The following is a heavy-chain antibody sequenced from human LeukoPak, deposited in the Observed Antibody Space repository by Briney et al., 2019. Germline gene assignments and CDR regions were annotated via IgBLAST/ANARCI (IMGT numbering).Heavy chain of an antibody. V-gene: IGHV3-23*01. CDR1: GFTFSSYA. CDR3: AKDGYGSGCLNLYYFDY. J-gene: IGHJ4*02. CDR2: ISGSGGST. Sequence: GGSLRLSCAASGFTFSSYAMAWVRQAPGKGLEWVSAISGSGGSTYYADSVKGRFTISRDNSKNTLYLQMDSLRAEDTAVYYCAKDGYGSGCLNLYYFDYWGQGTLVTVSS. D-gene: IGHD3-10*01.